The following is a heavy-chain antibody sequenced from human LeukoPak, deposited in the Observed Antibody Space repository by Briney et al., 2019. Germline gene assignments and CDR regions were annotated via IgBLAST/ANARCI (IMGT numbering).Heavy chain of an antibody. V-gene: IGHV4-59*01. J-gene: IGHJ3*02. CDR2: IYYSGST. Sequence: SETLSLTCTVSGGSISSYYWSGIRQPPGKGLEWIGYIYYSGSTNYNPSLKSRVTISVDTSKNQFSLKLSSVTAADTAVYYCARDFYYGSGGDAFDIWGQGTMVTVSS. CDR3: ARDFYYGSGGDAFDI. CDR1: GGSISSYY. D-gene: IGHD3-10*01.